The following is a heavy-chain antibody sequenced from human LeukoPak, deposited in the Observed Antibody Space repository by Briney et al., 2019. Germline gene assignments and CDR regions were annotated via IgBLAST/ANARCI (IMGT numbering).Heavy chain of an antibody. CDR2: RYYSGSS. D-gene: IGHD1-26*01. Sequence: PSETLSLTCTVSGGSISSGGYDWTWIRQHPGKGLEWIGYRYYSGSSFYNPSLKTRVIISLDTSENQVSLRLSSVTAADTAVYYCARVGGGSYSYFDYWGQGTLVTVSS. J-gene: IGHJ4*02. V-gene: IGHV4-31*03. CDR1: GGSISSGGYD. CDR3: ARVGGGSYSYFDY.